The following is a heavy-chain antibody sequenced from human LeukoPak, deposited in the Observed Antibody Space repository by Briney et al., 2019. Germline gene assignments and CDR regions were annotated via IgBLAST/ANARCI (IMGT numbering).Heavy chain of an antibody. CDR2: ISGSGGST. V-gene: IGHV3-23*01. J-gene: IGHJ3*01. Sequence: QSGGSLRLSCAASGFTFSSYAMSWVRQAPGKGLEWVSAISGSGGSTYYADSVKGRFTISRDNSKNTLYLQMNSLRAEDTAVYYCAKDHSQTYYYDSSGYDAWGQGTMVTVSS. CDR3: AKDHSQTYYYDSSGYDA. D-gene: IGHD3-22*01. CDR1: GFTFSSYA.